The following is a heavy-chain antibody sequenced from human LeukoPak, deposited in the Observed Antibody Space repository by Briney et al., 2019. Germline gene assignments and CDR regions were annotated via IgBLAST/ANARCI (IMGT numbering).Heavy chain of an antibody. CDR3: ARSRWLQFGSDY. CDR2: INPNSGGT. J-gene: IGHJ4*02. D-gene: IGHD5-24*01. Sequence: ASVKVSCKASGYTFTGYYMHWVRQAPGQGLEWMGWINPNSGGTNYAQKFQGRVTMTRDTSISTAYMELSRLRSDDTAVYYCARSRWLQFGSDYWGQGTLVTVSS. CDR1: GYTFTGYY. V-gene: IGHV1-2*02.